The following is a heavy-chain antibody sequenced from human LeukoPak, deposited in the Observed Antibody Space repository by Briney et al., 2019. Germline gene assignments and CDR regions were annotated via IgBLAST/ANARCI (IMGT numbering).Heavy chain of an antibody. Sequence: GRSLRLSRAASGFTFSIYAMSGVRQAPRKGREWGSAMSGSGGSTYYADSVKGRFTVYRDNSKNTLYLQMNSLRAEDTAVYYCAKDGAFWVGPPGWRKKYYFDYWGQGTLVTVSS. D-gene: IGHD3-16*01. CDR2: MSGSGGST. J-gene: IGHJ4*02. CDR1: GFTFSIYA. CDR3: AKDGAFWVGPPGWRKKYYFDY. V-gene: IGHV3-23*01.